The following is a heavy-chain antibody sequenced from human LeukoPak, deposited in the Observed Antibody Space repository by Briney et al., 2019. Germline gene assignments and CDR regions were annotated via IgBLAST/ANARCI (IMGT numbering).Heavy chain of an antibody. Sequence: PGGSLRLSCAASGFTFSSYAMHWVRQAPGKGLEWVAVIWYDGTNKYYADSVKGRSTISRDNSKNTLYLQMNSLRAEDTAVYYCAKDRARYSSGEIDYWGQGTLVTVSS. D-gene: IGHD6-19*01. CDR1: GFTFSSYA. CDR2: IWYDGTNK. V-gene: IGHV3-33*06. J-gene: IGHJ4*02. CDR3: AKDRARYSSGEIDY.